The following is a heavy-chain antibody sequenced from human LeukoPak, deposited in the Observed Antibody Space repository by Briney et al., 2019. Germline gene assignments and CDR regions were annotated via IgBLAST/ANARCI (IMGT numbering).Heavy chain of an antibody. D-gene: IGHD3-22*01. CDR2: INYSGTT. Sequence: SETLSLTCTVSGGSIIGSPYYWGWIRQPPGKGLDWIGIINYSGTTYYNPSLGSRVTISVDTSKNQFSLKLNSVTASDTAVYYCARGYDYWGQGTLVTVSS. CDR1: GGSIIGSPYY. CDR3: ARGYDY. J-gene: IGHJ4*02. V-gene: IGHV4-39*01.